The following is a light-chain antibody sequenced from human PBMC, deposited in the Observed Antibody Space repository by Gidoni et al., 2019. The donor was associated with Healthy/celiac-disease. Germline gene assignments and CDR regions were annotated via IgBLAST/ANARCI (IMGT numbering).Light chain of an antibody. Sequence: EIVLPQSPGTLSLSPGERDTLSCRASQSVSSSYLAWYQQKPGQAPRLLIYGASSRATGIPDRFSGSGSGTDFTLTISRLEPEDFAVYYCQQYGSPFGGGTKVEIK. V-gene: IGKV3-20*01. CDR2: GAS. J-gene: IGKJ4*02. CDR1: QSVSSSY. CDR3: QQYGSP.